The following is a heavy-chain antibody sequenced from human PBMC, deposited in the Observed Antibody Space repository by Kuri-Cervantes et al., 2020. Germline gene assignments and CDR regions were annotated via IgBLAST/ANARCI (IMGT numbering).Heavy chain of an antibody. Sequence: SETLSLTCTVSGGSISSGGYYWSWIRQHPGKGLEWIGYIYYSGSTYYNPSLKSRVTISVDTSKNQFSLKLSSVTAADTAVYYCARRERYFGGMDVWGQGTTVTVSS. CDR1: GGSISSGGYY. V-gene: IGHV4-31*03. D-gene: IGHD2/OR15-2a*01. J-gene: IGHJ6*02. CDR2: IYYSGST. CDR3: ARRERYFGGMDV.